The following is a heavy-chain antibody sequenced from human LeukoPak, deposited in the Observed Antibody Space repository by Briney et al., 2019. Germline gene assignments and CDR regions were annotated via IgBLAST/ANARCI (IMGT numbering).Heavy chain of an antibody. D-gene: IGHD1-1*01. CDR1: GYTFTTYS. CDR2: IRPNNGNT. J-gene: IGHJ5*02. V-gene: IGHV1-18*01. CDR3: ARDNRNDVNSWLVP. Sequence: GASVKVSCKASGYTFTTYSISWVRKAPGQGLEWMGWIRPNNGNTDYAQKFQGRVTMTTDTSTSTAYMDLRSLRSDDTAVYYCARDNRNDVNSWLVPSGPRNLVTVSS.